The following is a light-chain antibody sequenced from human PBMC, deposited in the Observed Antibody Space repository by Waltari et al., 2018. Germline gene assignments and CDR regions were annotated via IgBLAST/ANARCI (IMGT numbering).Light chain of an antibody. Sequence: DIQMTQSPSSLSASVGDRVTITCRASHGLSNSIAWYQQKPGKAPKLLLYAASTLESGVPSRFSGSGSGTDYTLTITSLQPEDFATYYCQQYSGTFGQGTKVEIK. CDR1: HGLSNS. CDR3: QQYSGT. CDR2: AAS. J-gene: IGKJ1*01. V-gene: IGKV1-NL1*01.